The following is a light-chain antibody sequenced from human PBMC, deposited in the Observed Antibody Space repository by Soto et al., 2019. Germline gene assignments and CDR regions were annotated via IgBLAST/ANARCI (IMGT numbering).Light chain of an antibody. CDR2: KAS. CDR1: QNIDYY. J-gene: IGKJ2*01. Sequence: DVQMTQSPSTLSASVGDTVTITSRASQNIDYYLAWYQQKPGKAPKLLIYKASSLESGVPSRFSGSGFGTEFTLTISSLQPDDFATYFCQHHNDYLYTFGQGTELEIK. V-gene: IGKV1-5*03. CDR3: QHHNDYLYT.